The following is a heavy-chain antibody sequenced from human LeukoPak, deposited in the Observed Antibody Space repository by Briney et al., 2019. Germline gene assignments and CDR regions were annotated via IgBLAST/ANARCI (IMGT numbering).Heavy chain of an antibody. D-gene: IGHD4-17*01. CDR1: GFTFSSYT. Sequence: GGSLILSCAASGFTFSSYTMHWVRQAPGKGLEWVAIISYDGSNKYYADSVKGRFTISRDNSKNTLFLQMNSLTTEDTAVYYCAREVGGDYVFDYWGQGTLVTVSS. CDR2: ISYDGSNK. J-gene: IGHJ4*02. V-gene: IGHV3-30-3*01. CDR3: AREVGGDYVFDY.